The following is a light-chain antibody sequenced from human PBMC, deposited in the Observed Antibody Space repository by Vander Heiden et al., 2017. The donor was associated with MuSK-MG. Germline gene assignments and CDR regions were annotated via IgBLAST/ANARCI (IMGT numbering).Light chain of an antibody. V-gene: IGKV1-33*01. CDR1: QDISNY. J-gene: IGKJ5*01. CDR3: QQYDNFPSIT. CDR2: DAS. Sequence: EIQMTQSPSSLSASVGDRVTITCQASQDISNYLNWYQQKPGKAPKLLIYDASNLETGVPSRFSGSGSGTDFTFTISSLQPEDIATYYCQQYDNFPSITFGQGTRLDIK.